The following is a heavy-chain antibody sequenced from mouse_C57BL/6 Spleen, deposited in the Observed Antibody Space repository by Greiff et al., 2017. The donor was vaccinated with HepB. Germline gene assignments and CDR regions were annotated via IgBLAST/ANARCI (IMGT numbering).Heavy chain of an antibody. CDR1: GYTFTSYW. D-gene: IGHD3-2*02. V-gene: IGHV1-69*01. CDR3: ARTSGSSMDY. J-gene: IGHJ4*01. CDR2: IDPSDSYT. Sequence: VQLQQPGAELVMPGASVKLSCKASGYTFTSYWMHWVKQRPGQGLEWIGEIDPSDSYTNYNQKFKGKSTLTVDKSSSTAYMQLSSLTSEDSAVYYCARTSGSSMDYWGQGTSVTVSS.